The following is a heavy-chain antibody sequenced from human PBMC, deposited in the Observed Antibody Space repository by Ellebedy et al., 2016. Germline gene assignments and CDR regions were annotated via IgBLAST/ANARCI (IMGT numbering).Heavy chain of an antibody. CDR1: GYTFTSYY. Sequence: ASVTVSCKASGYTFTSYYMHWVRQAPGQGLEWMGITNPSGGSTSDAQKVQGRVIMTTDTSTSTAYMELRSLRSDDTAVYYCARDVRYAFDIWGQGTRVTVSS. J-gene: IGHJ3*02. D-gene: IGHD5-24*01. V-gene: IGHV1-46*01. CDR3: ARDVRYAFDI. CDR2: TNPSGGST.